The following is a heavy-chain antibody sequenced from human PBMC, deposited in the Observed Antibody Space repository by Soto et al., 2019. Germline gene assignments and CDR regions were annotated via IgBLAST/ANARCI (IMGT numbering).Heavy chain of an antibody. CDR2: IWYDGSNK. V-gene: IGHV3-33*01. J-gene: IGHJ6*02. CDR3: ARDSTRAPYGMDV. CDR1: GFTFSSYG. Sequence: QVQLVESGGGVVQPGRSLRLSCAASGFTFSSYGMHWVRQAPGKGLEWVAVIWYDGSNKYYADSVKGRFTISRDNSKNTLYLQMNSLRAEDTAVYYCARDSTRAPYGMDVWGQGTTVTVSS.